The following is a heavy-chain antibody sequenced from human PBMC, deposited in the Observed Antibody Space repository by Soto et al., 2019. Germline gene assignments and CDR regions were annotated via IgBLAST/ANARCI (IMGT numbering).Heavy chain of an antibody. J-gene: IGHJ5*02. CDR3: ARDLGYCRSGTCYREWIDP. CDR2: VSGDNGHT. CDR1: GYTFTTHG. D-gene: IGHD2-15*01. V-gene: IGHV1-18*01. Sequence: QVQLVQSGAEVKKPGASVKVSCKASGYTFTTHGISWVRQAPGQGLEWMGWVSGDNGHTNYAQSLQGRVTMTTDTSTNTAYMELRSLRSDGTAVYYWARDLGYCRSGTCYREWIDPWGQGTLVTVSS.